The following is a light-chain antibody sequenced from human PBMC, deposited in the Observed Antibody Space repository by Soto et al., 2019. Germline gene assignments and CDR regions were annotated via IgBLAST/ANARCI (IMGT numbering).Light chain of an antibody. CDR1: SSNIGSNY. Sequence: QSVLTQPPSASGTPGQRVTMSCSGSSSNIGSNYVYWYQQLPGTAPKLLIYRNNQRPSGVPDRFSGSKSGTSASLAISGLRSEDEADYYCAAWDDNLYVFGTGTKLTVL. CDR2: RNN. J-gene: IGLJ1*01. CDR3: AAWDDNLYV. V-gene: IGLV1-47*01.